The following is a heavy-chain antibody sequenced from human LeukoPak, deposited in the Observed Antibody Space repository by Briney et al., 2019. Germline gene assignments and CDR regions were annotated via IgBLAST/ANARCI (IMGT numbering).Heavy chain of an antibody. CDR3: ARSGFLEWSRYFDL. CDR2: IYYSGST. V-gene: IGHV4-39*07. D-gene: IGHD3-3*01. J-gene: IGHJ2*01. CDR1: GGCISSSGYY. Sequence: PSETLSLTCTVSGGCISSSGYYWGWIRQPPGKGLEWIGSIYYSGSTYYNPSLKSRVTISVDTSKNQSSLKLSYVTAADTAVYYCARSGFLEWSRYFDLWGRGTLVTVSS.